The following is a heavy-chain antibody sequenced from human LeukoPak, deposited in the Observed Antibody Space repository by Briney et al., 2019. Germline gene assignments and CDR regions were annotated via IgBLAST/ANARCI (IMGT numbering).Heavy chain of an antibody. J-gene: IGHJ4*02. D-gene: IGHD5-12*01. CDR1: GFTFDDYA. CDR3: AINGGGDSGYGNFDY. CDR2: INWNSDSI. Sequence: PGGSLRHSCAVSGFTFDDYAMHWVRQVPGKGLEGVSGINWNSDSIGYADSVKGRFTTSRDNAKNSLYLQMNSLRAEDTAFYYCAINGGGDSGYGNFDYWGQGTLVTVSS. V-gene: IGHV3-9*01.